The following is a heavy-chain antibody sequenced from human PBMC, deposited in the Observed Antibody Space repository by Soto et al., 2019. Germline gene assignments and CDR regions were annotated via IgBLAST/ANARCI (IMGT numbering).Heavy chain of an antibody. CDR3: ARDKGGYCTTTRCYYYYGMDV. CDR1: GFTFSSYA. V-gene: IGHV3-64*01. D-gene: IGHD2-2*01. Sequence: EVQLVESGGGLVQPGGSLRLSCAASGFTFSSYAMHWVRQAPGKGLEYVSAISSNGGSTYYANSVKGRFTISRDISKHTLYLQMGRLRAEDMAVYYCARDKGGYCTTTRCYYYYGMDVWGQGTTVTVSS. J-gene: IGHJ6*02. CDR2: ISSNGGST.